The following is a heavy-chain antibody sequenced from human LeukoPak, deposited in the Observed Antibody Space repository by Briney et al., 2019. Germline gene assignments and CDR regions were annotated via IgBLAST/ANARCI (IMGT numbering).Heavy chain of an antibody. V-gene: IGHV3-21*01. CDR1: RFTFSSYW. CDR2: ISSSSSYI. D-gene: IGHD6-19*01. J-gene: IGHJ3*02. CDR3: ASGYSSGCDAFDI. Sequence: GGSLSLSCAASRFTFSSYWMSWVRQAPGKGLEWVSSISSSSSYIYYADSVKGRFTISRDNAKNSLYLQMNSLRAEDTAVYYCASGYSSGCDAFDIWGQGTMVTVSS.